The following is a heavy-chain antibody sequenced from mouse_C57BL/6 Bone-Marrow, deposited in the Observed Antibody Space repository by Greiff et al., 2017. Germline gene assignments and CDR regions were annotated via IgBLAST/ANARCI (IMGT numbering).Heavy chain of an antibody. CDR3: AREGDYYGSSSGFDY. CDR1: GYTFTSYG. J-gene: IGHJ2*01. D-gene: IGHD1-1*01. V-gene: IGHV1-81*01. CDR2: IYPRSGNT. Sequence: VQLQQSGAELARPGASVKLSCKASGYTFTSYGISWVKQRTGQGLEWIGEIYPRSGNTYYNEKFKGKATLTEDKSSSTAYMELCSLTSEDSAVYFCAREGDYYGSSSGFDYWGQGTTLTVSS.